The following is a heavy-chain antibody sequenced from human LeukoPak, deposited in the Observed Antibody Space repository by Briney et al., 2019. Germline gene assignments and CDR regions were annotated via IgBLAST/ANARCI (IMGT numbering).Heavy chain of an antibody. J-gene: IGHJ4*02. Sequence: ASVKVSCKASGYTFTSYYMHWVRQAPGQGLEWMGIINPSGGSTSYAQKFQGRVTMTRDTSTSTVYMELSSLRSEDTAVYYCASSKGIAAAGTRFDYWGQGTLVTVSS. CDR1: GYTFTSYY. CDR2: INPSGGST. V-gene: IGHV1-46*01. D-gene: IGHD6-13*01. CDR3: ASSKGIAAAGTRFDY.